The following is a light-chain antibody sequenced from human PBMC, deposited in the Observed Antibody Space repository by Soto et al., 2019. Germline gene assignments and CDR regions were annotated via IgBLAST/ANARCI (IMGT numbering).Light chain of an antibody. CDR2: GNS. CDR1: TSNIGAGYD. V-gene: IGLV1-40*01. Sequence: QSVLTQPPSVSGAPGQRVTISCTRSTSNIGAGYDVHWYQLLPGTAPKLLIYGNSDRPSGVPDRFSGSKSGTSASLAITGLQAEDEADYYCQSYDTSLSGSVFGGGTKLTVL. CDR3: QSYDTSLSGSV. J-gene: IGLJ2*01.